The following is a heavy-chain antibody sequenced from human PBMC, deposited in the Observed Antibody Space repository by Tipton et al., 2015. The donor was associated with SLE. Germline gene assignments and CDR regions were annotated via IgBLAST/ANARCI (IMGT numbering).Heavy chain of an antibody. CDR3: ARWGRPGGSGWSREYFDL. CDR2: IYPGDSDT. Sequence: QLVQSGAEVKKPGESLKISCKGSGYSFTSYWIGWVRQMPGKGLEWMGIIYPGDSDTRYSPSFQGQVTISADKSISTAYLQWSSLKASDTAMYYCARWGRPGGSGWSREYFDLWGRGTLVTVSS. J-gene: IGHJ2*01. CDR1: GYSFTSYW. V-gene: IGHV5-51*03. D-gene: IGHD6-19*01.